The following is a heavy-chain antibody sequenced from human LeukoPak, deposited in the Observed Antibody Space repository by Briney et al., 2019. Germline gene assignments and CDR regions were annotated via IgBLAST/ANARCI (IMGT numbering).Heavy chain of an antibody. CDR1: GFIFTNYF. Sequence: GGSLRLSCAPSGFIFTNYFMSWVRQAPGKGLGWVTNINQDGSEKYYVDSVKGRFTISRDNAKNSLYLQMNSLRAEDTAVYYCARDYPSEWELVPPFDYWGQGTLVTVSS. CDR3: ARDYPSEWELVPPFDY. J-gene: IGHJ4*02. V-gene: IGHV3-7*03. CDR2: INQDGSEK. D-gene: IGHD1-26*01.